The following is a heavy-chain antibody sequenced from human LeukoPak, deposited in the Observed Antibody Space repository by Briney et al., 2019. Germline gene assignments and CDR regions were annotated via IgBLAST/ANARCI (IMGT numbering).Heavy chain of an antibody. CDR1: GGTFSSYA. V-gene: IGHV1-69*13. J-gene: IGHJ6*03. CDR3: AWSGYPYYYMDV. CDR2: IIPIFGTA. Sequence: SVKVSCKASGGTFSSYAISWVRQAPGQGLEWMGGIIPIFGTANYAQKFQGRVTITADESTSTAYMELSSLRSEDTAVDYCAWSGYPYYYMDVWGKGTTVTVSS. D-gene: IGHD3-3*01.